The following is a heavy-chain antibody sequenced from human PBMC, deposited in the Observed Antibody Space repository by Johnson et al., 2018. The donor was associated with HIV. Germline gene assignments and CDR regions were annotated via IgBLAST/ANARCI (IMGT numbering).Heavy chain of an antibody. J-gene: IGHJ3*02. CDR2: IRYDGSNK. V-gene: IGHV3-30*02. D-gene: IGHD6-6*01. Sequence: VQLVESGGGLVQPGGSLRLSCAASEFTFSTYGMHWVRQAPGKGLEWVAFIRYDGSNKYYADSVQGRFTISRDNSKNTLYLQMNSLRAEDTAVYYCARDRGAARDAFDIWGQGTMVTVSS. CDR1: EFTFSTYG. CDR3: ARDRGAARDAFDI.